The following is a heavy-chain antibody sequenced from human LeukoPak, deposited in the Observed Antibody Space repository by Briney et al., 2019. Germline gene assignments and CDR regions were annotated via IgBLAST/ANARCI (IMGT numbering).Heavy chain of an antibody. D-gene: IGHD6-19*01. CDR2: ISYDGSNK. CDR1: GFTFSGYG. V-gene: IGHV3-30*18. CDR3: AKLIGAVAGVDY. J-gene: IGHJ4*02. Sequence: GGSLRLSCAASGFTFSGYGMHWVRQTPGKGLEWVAVISYDGSNKYYADSVKGRFTISRDNSKNTMYLQMNSLRAEDTAMYYCAKLIGAVAGVDYWGQGTLVTVSS.